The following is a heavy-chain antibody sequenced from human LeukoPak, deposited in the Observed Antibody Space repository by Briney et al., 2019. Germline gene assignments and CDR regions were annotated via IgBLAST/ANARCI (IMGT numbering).Heavy chain of an antibody. J-gene: IGHJ4*02. D-gene: IGHD4-17*01. Sequence: GGSLRLSCAASGFTFSSYSMNWVRQAPGKGLEWVSSISSSSSYIYYADSVKGRFTISRDNAKNSLYLQVNSLRAEDTAVYYCARDVRYGDGDYWGQGTLVTVSS. CDR1: GFTFSSYS. V-gene: IGHV3-21*01. CDR3: ARDVRYGDGDY. CDR2: ISSSSSYI.